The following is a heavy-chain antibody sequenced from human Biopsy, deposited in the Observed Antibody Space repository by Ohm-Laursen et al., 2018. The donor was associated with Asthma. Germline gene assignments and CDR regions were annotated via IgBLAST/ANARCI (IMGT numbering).Heavy chain of an antibody. Sequence: SDTLSLTCSVYRGSLRVYVWSWIRQPPGKGLEWIGESNQGGSPTFNPSLKSRVTISRDTSKNQSSLKLRSVTAADTAVYYCASGPEWYGLDVWGQGTTVTVSS. J-gene: IGHJ6*02. CDR1: RGSLRVYV. CDR2: SNQGGSP. V-gene: IGHV4-34*01. CDR3: ASGPEWYGLDV. D-gene: IGHD3-3*01.